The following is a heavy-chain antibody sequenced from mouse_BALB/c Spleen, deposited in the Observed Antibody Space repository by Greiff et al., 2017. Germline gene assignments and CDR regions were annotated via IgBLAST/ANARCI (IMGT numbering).Heavy chain of an antibody. Sequence: VKVVESGAELARPGASVKLSCKASGYTFTSYWMQWVKQRPGQGLEWIGAIYPGDGDTRYTQKFKGKATLTADKSSSTAYMQLSSLASEDSAVYYCARSTYGYAMDYWGQGTSVTVSS. J-gene: IGHJ4*01. CDR3: ARSTYGYAMDY. CDR1: GYTFTSYW. V-gene: IGHV1-87*01. D-gene: IGHD1-1*01. CDR2: IYPGDGDT.